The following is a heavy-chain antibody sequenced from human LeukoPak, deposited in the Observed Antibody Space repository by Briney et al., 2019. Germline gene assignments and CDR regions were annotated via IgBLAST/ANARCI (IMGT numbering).Heavy chain of an antibody. CDR3: VRDAVVRLLTCWFDP. Sequence: ASVKVSCKASGYTFTNYAMNWVRQAPRQGLEWMGWINTNTGNPTYAQGFTGRFVFSLDTSVSTAYLQISNLKAEDTAVYYCVRDAVVRLLTCWFDPWGQGTLVTVSS. D-gene: IGHD3-3*01. CDR1: GYTFTNYA. CDR2: INTNTGNP. V-gene: IGHV7-4-1*02. J-gene: IGHJ5*02.